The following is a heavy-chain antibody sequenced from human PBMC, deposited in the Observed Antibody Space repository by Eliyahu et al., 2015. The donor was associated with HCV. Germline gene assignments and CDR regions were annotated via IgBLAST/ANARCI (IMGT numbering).Heavy chain of an antibody. J-gene: IGHJ4*02. V-gene: IGHV4-4*02. CDR2: IYHSGST. D-gene: IGHD3-22*01. CDR1: GGSISSSNW. CDR3: ARRGYYYDSSGYYYVGYFDY. Sequence: QVQLQESGPGLVKPSGTLSLTCAVSGGSISSSNWWSWVRQPPGKGLEWIGEIYHSGSTNYHPSLKSRVTISVDKSKNQFSLKLSSVTAADTAVYYCARRGYYYDSSGYYYVGYFDYWGQGTLVTVSS.